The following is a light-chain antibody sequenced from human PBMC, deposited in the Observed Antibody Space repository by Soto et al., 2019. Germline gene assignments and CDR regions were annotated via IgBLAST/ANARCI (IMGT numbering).Light chain of an antibody. V-gene: IGKV1-5*03. CDR3: QQYNSYST. CDR1: QSISSW. CDR2: KAS. Sequence: DIQMTQSPSTLSASVGDRVTITCRASQSISSWLAWYQQKPGKAPKLLIYKASTLQSGGPSRFSGSGSGTAFTLTISSLQPDDFATYFCQQYNSYSTFGQGTKLEIK. J-gene: IGKJ2*01.